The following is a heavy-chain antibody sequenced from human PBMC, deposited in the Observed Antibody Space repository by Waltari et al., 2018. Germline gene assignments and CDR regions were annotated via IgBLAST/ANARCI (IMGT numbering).Heavy chain of an antibody. D-gene: IGHD2-2*02. CDR3: ARWEYCSGNSCYTRYVDS. Sequence: EVQLVESGGGLAQPGGSLRLSGAASGFTFSTYSMNWVRQAPGKGLEWFSYISSTGYTTYYADSVKGRFTVSRDNAKNSLFLQMNSLRAEDTAVYYCARWEYCSGNSCYTRYVDSWGQGTLVTVSS. V-gene: IGHV3-48*04. CDR2: ISSTGYTT. J-gene: IGHJ4*02. CDR1: GFTFSTYS.